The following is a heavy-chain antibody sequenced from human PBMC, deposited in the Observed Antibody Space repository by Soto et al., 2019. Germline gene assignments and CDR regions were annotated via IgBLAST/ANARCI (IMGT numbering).Heavy chain of an antibody. V-gene: IGHV3-30*18. CDR1: GIAVGTRG. D-gene: IGHD1-7*01. Sequence: QVQMVESGGGVVQPGESLRLSCAVSGIAVGTRGIHCVRQAPGKGLEWVAVISYDGNNKYYADSVKGRFTISRDISKNTSYLQMNSLRPEDTAVSYCAKALELTYFYYGMDVWGQGTTVTVSS. J-gene: IGHJ6*02. CDR2: ISYDGNNK. CDR3: AKALELTYFYYGMDV.